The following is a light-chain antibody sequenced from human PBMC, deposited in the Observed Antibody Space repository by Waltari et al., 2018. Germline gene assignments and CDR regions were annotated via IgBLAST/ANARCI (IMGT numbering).Light chain of an antibody. Sequence: QSALTQPASVSGSPGQSLTISCPATSSDIAIYNFVSWYQHHPGKAPKLILYEVTKRPSGVSDRFSGSKSGNTASLTISGLQAEDDADYYCYSSAMSAFVVFGGGTKLTVL. CDR2: EVT. CDR1: SSDIAIYNF. CDR3: YSSAMSAFVV. V-gene: IGLV2-23*02. J-gene: IGLJ3*02.